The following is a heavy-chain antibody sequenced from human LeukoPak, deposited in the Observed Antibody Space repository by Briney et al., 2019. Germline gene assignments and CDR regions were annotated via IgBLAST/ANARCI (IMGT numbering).Heavy chain of an antibody. D-gene: IGHD1-26*01. CDR3: ARDGGATTTPRY. Sequence: PSETLSHTCAVYGGSFSAYNWSGVRQPPGKGLEWIGEINHSGSTNYNPSPKSRVTISVDTSKNQFSLRLSSVTAADTAVYYCARDGGATTTPRYWGQGTLVTVSS. CDR2: INHSGST. J-gene: IGHJ4*02. V-gene: IGHV4-34*01. CDR1: GGSFSAYN.